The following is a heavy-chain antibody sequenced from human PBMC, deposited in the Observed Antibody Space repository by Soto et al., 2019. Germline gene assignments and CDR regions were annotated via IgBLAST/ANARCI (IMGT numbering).Heavy chain of an antibody. CDR3: ARSAPPFDSSGYYGVNDAFDI. V-gene: IGHV1-46*01. J-gene: IGHJ3*02. CDR1: GYTFTSYY. D-gene: IGHD3-22*01. CDR2: INPSGGST. Sequence: ASVKVSCKASGYTFTSYYMHWVRQAPGQGLEWMGIINPSGGSTSYAQKFQGRVTMTRDTSTSTVYMELSSLRSEDTAVYYCARSAPPFDSSGYYGVNDAFDIWGQGTMVTVS.